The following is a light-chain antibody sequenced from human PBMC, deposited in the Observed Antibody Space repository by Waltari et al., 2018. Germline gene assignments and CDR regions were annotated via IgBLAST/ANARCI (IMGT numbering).Light chain of an antibody. CDR3: SSYTTTTWV. CDR2: EVN. J-gene: IGLJ3*02. Sequence: QSALTQPASVSGSPGQSITISCTGTSSDIGYYNFVSWYQQYPGKAPKLMIYEVNNRPSGVSNRFSGSKSGNTASLTISGLQAEDEADYYCSSYTTTTWVFGGGTKLTVL. V-gene: IGLV2-14*01. CDR1: SSDIGYYNF.